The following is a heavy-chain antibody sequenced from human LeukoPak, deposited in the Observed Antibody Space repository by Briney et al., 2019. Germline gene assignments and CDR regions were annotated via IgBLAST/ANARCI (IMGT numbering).Heavy chain of an antibody. V-gene: IGHV3-64*01. J-gene: IGHJ4*02. CDR3: AGSGGSYDY. CDR2: ISSNGGST. CDR1: GFTFSTYA. D-gene: IGHD1-26*01. Sequence: GGSLRLSCAASGFTFSTYAMNWVRQAPGKGLEYVSAISSNGGSTYYAKSVKGRFTISRDNSKNTLYLQMGSLRAEDMDVYYCAGSGGSYDYWGQGTLVTVSS.